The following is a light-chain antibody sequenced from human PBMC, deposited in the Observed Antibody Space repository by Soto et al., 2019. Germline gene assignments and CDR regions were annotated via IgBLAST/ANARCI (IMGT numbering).Light chain of an antibody. CDR2: EVS. CDR1: SSDVGGYNF. V-gene: IGLV2-14*01. CDR3: SSYTSSNTLV. J-gene: IGLJ3*02. Sequence: QSALTQPASVSGSPGQSITISCTGTSSDVGGYNFVSWYQQHPGKAPKLMIFEVSNRPSGISNHFSGSKSGNTASLTISGLQAEDEADYYCSSYTSSNTLVFGGGTKLTVL.